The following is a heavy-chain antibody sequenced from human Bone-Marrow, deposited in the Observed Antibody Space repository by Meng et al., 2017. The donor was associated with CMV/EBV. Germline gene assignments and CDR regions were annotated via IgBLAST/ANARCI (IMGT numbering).Heavy chain of an antibody. CDR1: GGSISSYY. V-gene: IGHV4-59*01. D-gene: IGHD5-18*01. Sequence: SETLSLTCTVSGGSISSYYWSWIRQPPGKGLEWIGYIYYSGSTNYNPSLKSRVTISVDTSKNQFSLKLSSVTAADTAVYYCVRVGLEAMVPNWFDPWGQGTLVTVSS. J-gene: IGHJ5*02. CDR3: VRVGLEAMVPNWFDP. CDR2: IYYSGST.